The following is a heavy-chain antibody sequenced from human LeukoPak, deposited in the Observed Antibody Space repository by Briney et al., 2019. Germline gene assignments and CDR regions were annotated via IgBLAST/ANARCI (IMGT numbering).Heavy chain of an antibody. Sequence: GGSLRLSCAASGFTFSDHFMEWVRQAPGKGLERVGRIRKKPNSYTTEYAASVKGRFTFSRDDSKNSLYLQMNSLETEDTAVYYCARVSAITGATDALDFWAQGTMVSVSS. CDR2: IRKKPNSYTT. CDR1: GFTFSDHF. J-gene: IGHJ3*01. CDR3: ARVSAITGATDALDF. D-gene: IGHD1-20*01. V-gene: IGHV3-72*01.